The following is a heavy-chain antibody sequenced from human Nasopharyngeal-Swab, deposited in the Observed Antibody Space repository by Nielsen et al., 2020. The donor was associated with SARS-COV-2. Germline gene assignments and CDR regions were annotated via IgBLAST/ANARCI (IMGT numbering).Heavy chain of an antibody. J-gene: IGHJ4*02. D-gene: IGHD3-10*01. Sequence: GGSLRLSCAASGFTFSDYYMSWVRQAPGKGLEWVAVISYDGSNKYYADSVKGRFTISRDNSKNTLYLQMNSLRAEDTAVYYCAKDYYGSGSYLGWLSGPEYYFDYWGQGTLVTVSS. CDR3: AKDYYGSGSYLGWLSGPEYYFDY. CDR1: GFTFSDYY. CDR2: ISYDGSNK. V-gene: IGHV3-30*18.